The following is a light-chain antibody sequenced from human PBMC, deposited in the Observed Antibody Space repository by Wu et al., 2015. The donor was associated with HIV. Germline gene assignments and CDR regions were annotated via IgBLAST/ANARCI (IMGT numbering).Light chain of an antibody. CDR2: DTS. J-gene: IGKJ2*01. V-gene: IGKV3-11*01. CDR1: QSISTY. Sequence: EIVMTQSPATLSVSPGERATLSCRASQSISTYVAWYQQKPGQAPRLLIYDTSNRATGIPARFSGSGSGTDFTLTISSLEPEDFAVYYCQQRSNWPPVYTFGQGTKLEIK. CDR3: QQRSNWPPVYT.